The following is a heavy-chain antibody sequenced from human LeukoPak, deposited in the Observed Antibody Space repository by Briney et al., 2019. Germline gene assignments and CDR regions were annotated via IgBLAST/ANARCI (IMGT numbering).Heavy chain of an antibody. J-gene: IGHJ4*02. Sequence: SETLSLTCTVSGGSISSYYWSWIRQPPGKGLEWIGYIYYSGSTNYNPSLKSRVTISVDTSKNQFSLKLSSVTAADTAVYYCARRKKVGAIFDYWDQGTLVTVSS. CDR2: IYYSGST. V-gene: IGHV4-59*08. CDR3: ARRKKVGAIFDY. D-gene: IGHD1-26*01. CDR1: GGSISSYY.